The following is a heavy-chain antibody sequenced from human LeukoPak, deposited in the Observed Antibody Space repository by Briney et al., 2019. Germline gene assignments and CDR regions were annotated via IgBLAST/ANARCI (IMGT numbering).Heavy chain of an antibody. CDR3: ARWGSSGYDGDY. J-gene: IGHJ4*02. V-gene: IGHV4-59*11. D-gene: IGHD3-22*01. CDR1: GGSISSHF. Sequence: SETLSLTCCVSGGSISSHFWSWMRQPPGKGLEWIGYINNSGITNYNPSLKGRVTISVDTSKNQFSLELSSVTAADTAVYYCARWGSSGYDGDYWGQGTLVTVSS. CDR2: INNSGIT.